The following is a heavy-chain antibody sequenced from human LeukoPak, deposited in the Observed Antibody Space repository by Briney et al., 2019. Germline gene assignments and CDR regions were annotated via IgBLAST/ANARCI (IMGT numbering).Heavy chain of an antibody. V-gene: IGHV4-4*07. CDR2: IYTSGST. CDR3: ARGSTAMDYYYYYYMDV. J-gene: IGHJ6*03. Sequence: SETLSLTCTVSGGSISSYYWSWIRQPAGKGLEWIGRIYTSGSTNYNPSLKSRVTISVDTSKNQFSLKLSSVTAADTAVYYCARGSTAMDYYYYYYMDVWGKGTTVTVSS. CDR1: GGSISSYY. D-gene: IGHD5-18*01.